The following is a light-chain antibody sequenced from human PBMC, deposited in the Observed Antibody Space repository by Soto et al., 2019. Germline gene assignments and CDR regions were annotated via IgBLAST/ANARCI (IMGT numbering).Light chain of an antibody. Sequence: SYELTQPPSVSVSPGQTASITCSGDKLGDKYASWYQQKPGQSPVVVIYQDRKRPSGIPERFSGSNSGNTATLTISGTQAMDEADYCCQAWDSKTVVFGGGTKLTVL. V-gene: IGLV3-1*01. CDR2: QDR. CDR1: KLGDKY. CDR3: QAWDSKTVV. J-gene: IGLJ2*01.